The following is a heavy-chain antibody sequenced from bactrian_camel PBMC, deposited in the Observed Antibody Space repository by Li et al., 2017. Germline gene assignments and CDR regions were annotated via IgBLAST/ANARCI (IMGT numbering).Heavy chain of an antibody. Sequence: HVQLVESGGGLVQPGRSLRLSCAASGFTFSTYYMSWVRQAPGKGLEWVSSLHSGGTMTYYADSVKGRFTISRDNAKSTLYLQMNSPKPEDTALYYCARVRALGVMGEFGYWGQGTQVTVS. CDR2: LHSGGTMT. CDR3: ARVRALGVMGEFGY. CDR1: GFTFSTYY. V-gene: IGHV3-2*01. J-gene: IGHJ6*01. D-gene: IGHD3*01.